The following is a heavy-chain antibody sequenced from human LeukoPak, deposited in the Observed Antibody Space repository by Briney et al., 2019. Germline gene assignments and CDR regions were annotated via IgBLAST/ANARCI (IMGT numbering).Heavy chain of an antibody. CDR1: GFTFGNYW. D-gene: IGHD6-19*01. J-gene: IGHJ4*02. V-gene: IGHV3-74*01. Sequence: GGSLRLSCAASGFTFGNYWMHWVSQAPGRGLVWVSRITGDGNSANYADSVKARFTISRDNAKNTLYLQMNSLRAGDTAVYYCARARLVPGNFDYWGQGTLVTVSS. CDR2: ITGDGNSA. CDR3: ARARLVPGNFDY.